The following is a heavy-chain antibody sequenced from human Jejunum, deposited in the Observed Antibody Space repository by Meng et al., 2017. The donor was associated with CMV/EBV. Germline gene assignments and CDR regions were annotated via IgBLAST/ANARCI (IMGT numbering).Heavy chain of an antibody. Sequence: KASGYTFTDSFVHWVRQAPGQGLEWMGWIKPKNGATNYEQKYQGRVTLTRDTSISTAYMELTSLKSDDTAMYYCARGGDRGEEDYWGQGTLVTVSS. CDR2: IKPKNGAT. J-gene: IGHJ4*02. D-gene: IGHD3-10*01. V-gene: IGHV1-2*02. CDR3: ARGGDRGEEDY. CDR1: GYTFTDSF.